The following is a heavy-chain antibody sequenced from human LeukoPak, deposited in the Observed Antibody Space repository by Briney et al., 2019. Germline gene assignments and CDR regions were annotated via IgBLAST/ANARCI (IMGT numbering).Heavy chain of an antibody. J-gene: IGHJ3*02. Sequence: PGGSLRLSYAASGFTFSSYSMNWVRQAPGKGLEWVSSITYNSRYIYYAHSVKGRFTISRDNAKNSLYLQMNSLRAEDTAVYYCARDNYYDSSGYYSEAAFDIWGQGTMVTVSS. CDR1: GFTFSSYS. D-gene: IGHD3-22*01. V-gene: IGHV3-21*01. CDR2: ITYNSRYI. CDR3: ARDNYYDSSGYYSEAAFDI.